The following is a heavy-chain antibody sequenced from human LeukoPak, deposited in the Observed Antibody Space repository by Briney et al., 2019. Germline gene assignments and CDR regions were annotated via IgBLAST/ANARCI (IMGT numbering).Heavy chain of an antibody. D-gene: IGHD3-10*01. V-gene: IGHV4-34*01. CDR1: GGSFSGYY. CDR3: AISPYYYGSGSYYDYNWFDP. CDR2: INHSGST. Sequence: KPSETLSLTCAVYGGSFSGYYWSWIRQTPGKGLEWIGEINHSGSTNYNPSLKSRVTISVDTSKNQFSLKLSSVTAADTAVYYCAISPYYYGSGSYYDYNWFDPWGQGTLVTVSS. J-gene: IGHJ5*02.